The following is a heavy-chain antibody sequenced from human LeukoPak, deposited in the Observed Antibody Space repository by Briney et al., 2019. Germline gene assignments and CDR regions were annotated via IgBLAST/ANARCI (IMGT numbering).Heavy chain of an antibody. J-gene: IGHJ4*02. CDR1: GYIFTGYY. V-gene: IGHV1-2*02. D-gene: IGHD2-21*02. Sequence: ASVKVSCKASGYIFTGYYMHWVRQAPGQGLEWMGWINPNSGGTNHAQKFQGRVTMTRDTSISTAYMELSGLRSDDTAVYYCARAAGSDSRNYFDYWGQGTLVTVSS. CDR3: ARAAGSDSRNYFDY. CDR2: INPNSGGT.